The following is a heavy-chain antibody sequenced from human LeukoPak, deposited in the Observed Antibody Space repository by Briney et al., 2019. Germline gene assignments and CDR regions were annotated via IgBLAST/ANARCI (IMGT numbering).Heavy chain of an antibody. CDR2: ISGSGGST. CDR1: GFTFSSYA. V-gene: IGHV3-23*01. D-gene: IGHD6-13*01. J-gene: IGHJ4*02. Sequence: GGSLRLSCAASGFTFSSYAMSWVRQAPGKGLEWASAISGSGGSTYYADSVKGRFTISRDNSKNTLYLQMNSLRAEDTAVYYCAKARRIAAAGKAFDYWGQGTLVTVSS. CDR3: AKARRIAAAGKAFDY.